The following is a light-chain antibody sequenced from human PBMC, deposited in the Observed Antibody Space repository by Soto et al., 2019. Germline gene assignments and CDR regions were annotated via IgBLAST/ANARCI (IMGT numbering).Light chain of an antibody. CDR2: VNN. CDR3: QSYDTSLNPLVV. CDR1: SSNIGADYD. Sequence: QSVLTQPPSVSGAPGQRVTISCTGSSSNIGADYDVNGYQQLPGAAPKRLTYVNNNRPSGVPDRFSGSKSGTSASLAITGLQAEDEADYYCQSYDTSLNPLVVFGGGTKVTVL. J-gene: IGLJ2*01. V-gene: IGLV1-40*01.